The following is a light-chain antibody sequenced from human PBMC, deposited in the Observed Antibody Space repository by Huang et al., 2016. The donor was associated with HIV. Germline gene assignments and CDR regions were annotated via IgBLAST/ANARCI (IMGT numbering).Light chain of an antibody. CDR2: AAS. V-gene: IGKV3-15*01. Sequence: IVMTQSPATMSVSPGERATLSCRASQSINSNLAWYQQRPGQAPSLLYYAASTRASGVPARFSGRGSGTEFTLTISSLQSEDFAVYYCQQYNNWSETFGQGTKVEIK. J-gene: IGKJ1*01. CDR1: QSINSN. CDR3: QQYNNWSET.